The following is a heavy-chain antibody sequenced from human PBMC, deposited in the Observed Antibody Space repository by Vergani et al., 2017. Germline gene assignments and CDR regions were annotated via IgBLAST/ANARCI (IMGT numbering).Heavy chain of an antibody. Sequence: QVQLVESGGGVVQPGGSLGPPFPTLGFPFRPNAFHWVRQTPGRGLGWVAFLRSEGNEYYEDSVKGRFTISRDNSKNTLYLQMSSLRTEDTAVYYCTKRGDYGDYSGSWGQGTLVTVSS. CDR3: TKRGDYGDYSGS. D-gene: IGHD3-16*01. CDR2: LRSEGNE. V-gene: IGHV3-30*02. J-gene: IGHJ4*02. CDR1: GFPFRPNA.